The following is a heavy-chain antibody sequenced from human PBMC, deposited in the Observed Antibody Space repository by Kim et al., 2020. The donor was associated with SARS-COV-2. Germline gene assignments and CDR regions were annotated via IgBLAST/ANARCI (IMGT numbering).Heavy chain of an antibody. V-gene: IGHV1-18*01. J-gene: IGHJ3*02. CDR3: ARDYEVAAFDI. Sequence: TNYAQKLQGRVTMTTDTSTSTAYMELRSLRSDDTAVYYCARDYEVAAFDIWGQGTMVTVSS. D-gene: IGHD3-16*01. CDR2: T.